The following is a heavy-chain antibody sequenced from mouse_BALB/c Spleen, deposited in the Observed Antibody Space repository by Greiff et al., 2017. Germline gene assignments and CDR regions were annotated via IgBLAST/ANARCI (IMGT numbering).Heavy chain of an antibody. V-gene: IGHV2-2*02. CDR1: GFSLTSYG. Sequence: QVQLQQSGPGLVQPSQSLSITCTVSGFSLTSYGVHWVRQSPGKGLEWLGVIWSGGSTDYNAAFISRLSISKDNSKSQVFFKMNSLQANDTAIYYCARNDGYFDYWGQGTTLTGSS. CDR3: ARNDGYFDY. CDR2: IWSGGST. D-gene: IGHD2-3*01. J-gene: IGHJ2*01.